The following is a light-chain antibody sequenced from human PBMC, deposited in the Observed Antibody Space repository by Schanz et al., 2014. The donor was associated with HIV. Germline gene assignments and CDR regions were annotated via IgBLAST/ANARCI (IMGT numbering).Light chain of an antibody. CDR2: GAS. J-gene: IGKJ1*01. CDR3: QQYGSSPWT. CDR1: QSVSRPY. V-gene: IGKV3-20*01. Sequence: EIVLTQSPGTLSLSPGERATLSCRASQSVSRPYLAWFQQKPGQAPRLLIYGASSRATGVPDRCSGSGSGTDFTLSISRVEPEDDAVYYCQQYGSSPWTFGQGTRVDVK.